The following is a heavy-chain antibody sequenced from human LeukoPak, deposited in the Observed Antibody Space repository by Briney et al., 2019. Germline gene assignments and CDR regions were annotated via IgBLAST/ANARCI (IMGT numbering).Heavy chain of an antibody. CDR1: GYTFTSYG. CDR2: ISVYNDKT. V-gene: IGHV1-18*01. J-gene: IGHJ4*02. CDR3: ARVLPYHSAPYYFEY. D-gene: IGHD2-2*01. Sequence: ASVKVSCKTSGYTFTSYGISWVRQAPGQGLEWMGWISVYNDKTNYAQKLQGRVTMTTDTSTSTAYMELRSLRSDDTAMYYRARVLPYHSAPYYFEYWGQGTLVTVSS.